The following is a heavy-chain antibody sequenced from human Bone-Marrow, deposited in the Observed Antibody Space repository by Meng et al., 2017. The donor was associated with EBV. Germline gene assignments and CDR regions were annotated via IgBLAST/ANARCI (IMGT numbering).Heavy chain of an antibody. CDR2: ISSSGSTI. D-gene: IGHD2-21*02. J-gene: IGHJ4*02. CDR1: GFTFSDYY. V-gene: IGHV3-11*01. Sequence: QVWLVESGGCLVKAGGPLRLPCAASGFTFSDYYMSWIRQAPGKGLEWISYISSSGSTIYYADSVKGRFTISRDNAKNSLYLQMNSLRAEDTAVYYCARNEGDKGVDYWGQGTLVTVSS. CDR3: ARNEGDKGVDY.